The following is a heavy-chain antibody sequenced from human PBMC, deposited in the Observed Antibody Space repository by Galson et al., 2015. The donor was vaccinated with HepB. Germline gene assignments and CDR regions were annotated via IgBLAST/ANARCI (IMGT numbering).Heavy chain of an antibody. V-gene: IGHV3-11*06. Sequence: SLRLSCAASGFTFSDYYMSWIRQAPGKRLEWVSYISSSSSYTNYADSVKGRFTISRDNAKNSLYLQMNSLGAEDTAVYYCASSSSGWYVGPVDYWGQGTLVTVSS. D-gene: IGHD6-19*01. CDR2: ISSSSSYT. CDR3: ASSSSGWYVGPVDY. CDR1: GFTFSDYY. J-gene: IGHJ4*02.